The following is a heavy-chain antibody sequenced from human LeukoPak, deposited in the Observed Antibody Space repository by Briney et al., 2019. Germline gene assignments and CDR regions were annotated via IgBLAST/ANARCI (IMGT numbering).Heavy chain of an antibody. V-gene: IGHV3-48*03. D-gene: IGHD4-17*01. CDR3: ASGRGFTVAKTIYDY. J-gene: IGHJ4*02. CDR1: GFTFNNCE. Sequence: GGSLRLSCTVSGFTFNNCEMNWVRQAPGKGLEWVSYISGSGSSISYADSARGRFTIPRDNAKNALYLQMNSLRVEDTAVYYCASGRGFTVAKTIYDYWGQGTLVTVSS. CDR2: ISGSGSSI.